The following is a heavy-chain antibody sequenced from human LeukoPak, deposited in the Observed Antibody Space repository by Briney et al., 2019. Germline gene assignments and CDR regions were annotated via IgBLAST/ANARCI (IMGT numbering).Heavy chain of an antibody. J-gene: IGHJ6*03. Sequence: GGSLRLSCAASGFTVSSNYMSWVRQAPGKGLEWVANIKQDGSEKYYVDSVKGRFTISRDNAKNSLYLQMNSLRAEDTAVYYCARDLREPAVSYYMDVWGKGTTVTVSS. CDR1: GFTVSSNY. D-gene: IGHD2-2*01. CDR3: ARDLREPAVSYYMDV. CDR2: IKQDGSEK. V-gene: IGHV3-7*01.